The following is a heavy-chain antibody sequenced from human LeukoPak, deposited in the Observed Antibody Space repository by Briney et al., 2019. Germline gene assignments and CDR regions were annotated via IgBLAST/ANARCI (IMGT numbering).Heavy chain of an antibody. CDR2: IKQDGSEK. D-gene: IGHD1-7*01. Sequence: GGSLRLSCAASGFTLSNYWMSWVRQAPGKGLEWVANIKQDGSEKYYVNSVKGRFTISRDNAKNSLYLQMSSLRAEDTAIYYCAREDDWNYEDYWGQGTLVSVSS. CDR3: AREDDWNYEDY. J-gene: IGHJ4*02. V-gene: IGHV3-7*01. CDR1: GFTLSNYW.